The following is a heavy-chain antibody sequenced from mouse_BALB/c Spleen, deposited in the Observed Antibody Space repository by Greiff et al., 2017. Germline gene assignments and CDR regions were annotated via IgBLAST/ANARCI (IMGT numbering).Heavy chain of an antibody. V-gene: IGHV5-6-5*01. J-gene: IGHJ2*01. CDR3: ARDDGYYSY. Sequence: EVHLVESGGDLVKPGGSLKLSCAASGFTFSSYAMSWVRQTPEKRLEWVASISSGGSTYYPDSVKGRFTISRDNARNILYLQMSSLRSEDTAMYYCARDDGYYSYWGQGTTLTVSS. D-gene: IGHD2-3*01. CDR2: ISSGGST. CDR1: GFTFSSYA.